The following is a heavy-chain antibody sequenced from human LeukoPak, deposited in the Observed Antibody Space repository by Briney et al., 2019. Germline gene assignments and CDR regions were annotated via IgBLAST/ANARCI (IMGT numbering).Heavy chain of an antibody. CDR3: ARDSGIAAAGTDY. V-gene: IGHV3-23*01. Sequence: PGGSLRLSCAASGFTFSSSAMSWVRQVPGKGLEWVSGISASGGSTSYADSVRGRFTISRDNSKNTLYLQMNSLRAEDTAVYYCARDSGIAAAGTDYWGQGTLVTVSS. D-gene: IGHD6-13*01. CDR1: GFTFSSSA. CDR2: ISASGGST. J-gene: IGHJ4*02.